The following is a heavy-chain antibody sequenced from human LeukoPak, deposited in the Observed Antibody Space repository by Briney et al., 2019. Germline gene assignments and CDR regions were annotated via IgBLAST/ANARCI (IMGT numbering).Heavy chain of an antibody. CDR1: VYTLTELS. V-gene: IGHV1-24*01. D-gene: IGHD3-10*02. CDR2: FDPEDGET. Sequence: ASVKVSCKVSVYTLTELSMHWVRQAPGKGLWCGGGFDPEDGETIYAQKFQGRVTMTEDTSTDTAYMELSSLRSEDTAVYYCATDPTMLFGELAQGYWGQGTLVTVSS. J-gene: IGHJ4*02. CDR3: ATDPTMLFGELAQGY.